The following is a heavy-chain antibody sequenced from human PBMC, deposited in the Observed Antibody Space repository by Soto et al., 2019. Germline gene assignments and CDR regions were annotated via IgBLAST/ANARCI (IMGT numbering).Heavy chain of an antibody. J-gene: IGHJ6*02. D-gene: IGHD1-26*01. CDR1: GGTFSSYA. V-gene: IGHV1-69*12. CDR3: ARRWELLRGYYYGMDV. CDR2: IIPIFGTA. Sequence: QVQLVQSGAEVKKPGSSVKVSCKASGGTFSSYAISWVRQAPGQWLEWMGGIIPIFGTANYAQKFQGRVTITADESTSTAYMELSSLRSEDTAVYYCARRWELLRGYYYGMDVWGQGTTVTVSS.